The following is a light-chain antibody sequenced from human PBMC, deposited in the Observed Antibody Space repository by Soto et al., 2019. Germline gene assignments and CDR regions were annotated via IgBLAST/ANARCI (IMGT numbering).Light chain of an antibody. CDR3: SSYTSSSTLNV. Sequence: QSALAQPPSASGSPGQSVTISCAGTSNDVGGYNFVSWYQQHPGKAPKLMIFEVSKRPSGVPDRFSGSKSGNTASLTVSGLQAEDEADYYCSSYTSSSTLNVFGTGTKVTVL. CDR1: SNDVGGYNF. J-gene: IGLJ1*01. CDR2: EVS. V-gene: IGLV2-8*01.